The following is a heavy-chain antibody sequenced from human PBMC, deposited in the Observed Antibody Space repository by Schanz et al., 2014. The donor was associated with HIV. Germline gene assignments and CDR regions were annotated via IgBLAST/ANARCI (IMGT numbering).Heavy chain of an antibody. J-gene: IGHJ6*02. Sequence: EVQLLDSGGGLVQPGGSLRLSCVASGFTFNNYAMTWVRQAPGKGLEWVSLITWDGGSTYYADSVKGRFTISRDNSKNTMYLKMNSLRVDDTAVYYCAKDRNYYDNRYLGKGNYYYYYGMDVWGQGTTVTVSS. V-gene: IGHV3-23*01. CDR3: AKDRNYYDNRYLGKGNYYYYYGMDV. D-gene: IGHD3-22*01. CDR1: GFTFNNYA. CDR2: ITWDGGST.